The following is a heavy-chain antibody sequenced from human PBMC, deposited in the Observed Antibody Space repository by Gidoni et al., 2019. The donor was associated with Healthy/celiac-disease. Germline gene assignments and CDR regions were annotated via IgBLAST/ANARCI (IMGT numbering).Heavy chain of an antibody. Sequence: QVQLQQWGAGLLKPSETLSLTCAVYGGSFSGYYWNWIRQPPGKGLEWIGEINHSGSTNYNPSLKSRVTISVDTSKNQFSLKLSSVTAADTAVYYCAMYSSGWSDYNWFDPWGQGTLVTVSS. D-gene: IGHD6-19*01. CDR1: GGSFSGYY. CDR2: INHSGST. CDR3: AMYSSGWSDYNWFDP. V-gene: IGHV4-34*01. J-gene: IGHJ5*02.